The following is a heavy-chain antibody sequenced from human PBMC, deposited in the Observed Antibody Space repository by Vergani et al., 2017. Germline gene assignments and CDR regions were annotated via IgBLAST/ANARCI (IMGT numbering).Heavy chain of an antibody. J-gene: IGHJ6*03. V-gene: IGHV3-48*02. CDR1: GFTFSSYS. CDR2: ISPSSTTI. D-gene: IGHD4-17*01. CDR3: ARVQNAVYMDV. Sequence: EVQLVESGGNLVQPGGSLRLSCAASGFTFSSYSMNWVRQAPGKGLEWVSYISPSSTTIYYADSVKGRFTISRDNVKNSLYLQMNSLRHEDTAVYYCARVQNAVYMDVWGKGTTVTVSS.